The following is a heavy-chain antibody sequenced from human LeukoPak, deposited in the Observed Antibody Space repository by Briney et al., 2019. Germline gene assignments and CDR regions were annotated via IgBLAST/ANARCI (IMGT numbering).Heavy chain of an antibody. CDR3: AREEGDYYDSSGYYHFDY. Sequence: SQTLSLTCAISGDSVSSNSAAWNWIRQSPSRGLEWLGRTYYRSKWYNDYAVSVKSRITINPDTSKNQFSLQLNSVTPEGTAVYYCAREEGDYYDSSGYYHFDYWGQGTLVTVSS. D-gene: IGHD3-22*01. CDR1: GDSVSSNSAA. CDR2: TYYRSKWYN. J-gene: IGHJ4*02. V-gene: IGHV6-1*01.